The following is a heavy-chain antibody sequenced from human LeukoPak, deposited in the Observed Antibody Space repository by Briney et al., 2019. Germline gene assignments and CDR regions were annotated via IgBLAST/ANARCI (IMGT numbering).Heavy chain of an antibody. CDR2: MNPNSGNT. J-gene: IGHJ6*02. CDR1: GYTFTSYD. D-gene: IGHD2-2*02. CDR3: ARIPAAIQRGFYYYYGMDV. Sequence: GASVKVSCKASGYTFTSYDINWVRQATGQGLEWMGWMNPNSGNTGYAQKFQGRVTMTRNTSISTAYMELSSLRSEDTAVYYCARIPAAIQRGFYYYYGMDVWGQGTTVTVSS. V-gene: IGHV1-8*01.